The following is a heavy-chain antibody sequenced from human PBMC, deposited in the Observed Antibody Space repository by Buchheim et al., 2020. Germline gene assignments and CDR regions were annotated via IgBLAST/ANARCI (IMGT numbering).Heavy chain of an antibody. D-gene: IGHD3-9*01. CDR1: GFTFSSYA. CDR3: ANAGSTILTGSTGYFDY. CDR2: ISGSGGST. V-gene: IGHV3-23*01. J-gene: IGHJ4*02. Sequence: EVQLLESGGGLVQPGGSLRLSCAASGFTFSSYAMSWVRQAPGKGLEWVLAISGSGGSTYYADSVKGRFTISRDNSKNTLYLQMNSLRAEDTAVYYCANAGSTILTGSTGYFDYWGQGTL.